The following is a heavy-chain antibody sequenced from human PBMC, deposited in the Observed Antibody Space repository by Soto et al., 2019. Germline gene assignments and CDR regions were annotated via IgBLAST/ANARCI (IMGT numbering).Heavy chain of an antibody. D-gene: IGHD3-22*01. CDR3: ARGSGMYYYDSSGYYDFDY. CDR2: ISAYNGNT. Sequence: QVQLVQSGAEVKKPGASVKVSCKASGYTFTSFGISWVRQAPGQGLEWMGWISAYNGNTNYAQKVQGRVTMTTDTSTSTAYMELRSLRSDDTAVYYCARGSGMYYYDSSGYYDFDYWGQGTLVTVSS. CDR1: GYTFTSFG. J-gene: IGHJ4*02. V-gene: IGHV1-18*01.